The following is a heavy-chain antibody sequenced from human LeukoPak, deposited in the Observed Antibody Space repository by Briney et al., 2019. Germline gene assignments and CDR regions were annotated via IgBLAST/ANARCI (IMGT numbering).Heavy chain of an antibody. CDR2: ITNKAFGGTA. CDR3: TRDEYGTGSNFFDY. CDR1: GFNFGDYA. D-gene: IGHD2-8*02. V-gene: IGHV3-49*03. J-gene: IGHJ4*02. Sequence: GGSLRLSCTASGFNFGDYAMSWFRQAPEKWREWVGFITNKAFGGTAEYAASVKGRFTISRDDSRSIGYLQMDNLRTEDTGVYYCTRDEYGTGSNFFDYWGQGTLVTVST.